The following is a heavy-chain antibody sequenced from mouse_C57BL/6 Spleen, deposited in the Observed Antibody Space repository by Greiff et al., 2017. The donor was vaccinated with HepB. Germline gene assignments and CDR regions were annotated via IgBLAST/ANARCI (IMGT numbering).Heavy chain of an antibody. V-gene: IGHV5-4*01. Sequence: EVKLMESGGGLVKPGGSLKLSRAASGFTFSSYAMSWVRQTPEKRLEWVATISDGGSYTYYPDNVKGRFTISRDNAKNNLYLQMSHLKSEDTAMYYCAREGFWFAYWGQGTLVTVSA. J-gene: IGHJ3*01. CDR2: ISDGGSYT. CDR1: GFTFSSYA. D-gene: IGHD3-1*01. CDR3: AREGFWFAY.